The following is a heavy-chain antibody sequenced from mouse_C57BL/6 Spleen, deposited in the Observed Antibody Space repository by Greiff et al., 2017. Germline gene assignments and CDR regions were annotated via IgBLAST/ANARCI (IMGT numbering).Heavy chain of an antibody. CDR3: AAIWSNYFGY. CDR1: GYAFSSSW. D-gene: IGHD1-1*02. V-gene: IGHV1-82*01. J-gene: IGHJ2*01. CDR2: IYPGDGDT. Sequence: QVQLKQSGPELVKPGASVKISCKASGYAFSSSWLNWVKQRPGKGLEWIGRIYPGDGDTNYNGKFKGKATLTADKSSSTAYMQLSSLTSEDSAVYFCAAIWSNYFGYWGQGITLTVS.